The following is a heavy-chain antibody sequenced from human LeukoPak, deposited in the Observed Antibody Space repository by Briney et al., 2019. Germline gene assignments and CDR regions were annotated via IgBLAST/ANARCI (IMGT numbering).Heavy chain of an antibody. Sequence: SVKVSCKASGDTFSSYAISWVRQAPGQGLEWMGRISAIFGIANYAQKFQGRVTITADKSTSTAYMELSSLRSEDTAVYYCARAPYDYGDPILHFDYWGQGTLVTVSS. CDR1: GDTFSSYA. CDR2: ISAIFGIA. J-gene: IGHJ4*02. CDR3: ARAPYDYGDPILHFDY. D-gene: IGHD4-17*01. V-gene: IGHV1-69*04.